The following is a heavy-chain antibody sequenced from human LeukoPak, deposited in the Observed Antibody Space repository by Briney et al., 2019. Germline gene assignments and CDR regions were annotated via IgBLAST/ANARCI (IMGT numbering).Heavy chain of an antibody. Sequence: SETLSLTSAALGGPFSGYSWAWFRQPPGKGLEWFGEINHSGSTNYNPSLKSRVTISVDTSKNQFSLKLSSVTAADTAVYYCARDDSNYGRYYYYGMDVWGQGTTVTVSS. D-gene: IGHD4-11*01. CDR3: ARDDSNYGRYYYYGMDV. CDR1: GGPFSGYS. J-gene: IGHJ6*02. V-gene: IGHV4-34*01. CDR2: INHSGST.